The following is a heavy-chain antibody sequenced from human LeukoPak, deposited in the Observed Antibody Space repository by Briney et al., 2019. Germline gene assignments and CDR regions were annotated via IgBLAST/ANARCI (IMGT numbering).Heavy chain of an antibody. Sequence: ASVKVSCKASGYTFTSYGISWVRQAPGQGLEWMGWISAYNGNTNYAQKLQGRVTITTATSTSTAYMELRSLRSDDTAVYYCARDRRYYYDSSAQRAFDIWGQGTMVTVSS. V-gene: IGHV1-18*01. CDR3: ARDRRYYYDSSAQRAFDI. D-gene: IGHD3-22*01. CDR1: GYTFTSYG. CDR2: ISAYNGNT. J-gene: IGHJ3*02.